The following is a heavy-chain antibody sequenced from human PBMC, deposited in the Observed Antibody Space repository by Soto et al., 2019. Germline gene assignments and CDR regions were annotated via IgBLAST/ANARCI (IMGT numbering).Heavy chain of an antibody. Sequence: QVQLVGSGGGVVQPGRSLRLSCAASGFTFSSYGMHWVRQAPGKGLEWVAVIWYDGSNKYYADSVKGRFTISRDNSKNTLYLQMNSLRAEDTAVYYCARDRYCSGGSCYPGLYYYGMDVWGQGTTVTVSS. CDR2: IWYDGSNK. CDR3: ARDRYCSGGSCYPGLYYYGMDV. D-gene: IGHD2-15*01. J-gene: IGHJ6*02. V-gene: IGHV3-33*01. CDR1: GFTFSSYG.